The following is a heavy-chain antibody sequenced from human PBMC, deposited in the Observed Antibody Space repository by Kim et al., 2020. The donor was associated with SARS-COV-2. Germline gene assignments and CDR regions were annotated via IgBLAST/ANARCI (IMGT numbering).Heavy chain of an antibody. V-gene: IGHV3-21*01. D-gene: IGHD2-2*01. CDR3: ARDLRPAKTGNFDY. Sequence: ADSVKGRFTISRDNAKNSLYLQMNSLRAEDTAVYYCARDLRPAKTGNFDYWGQGTLVTVSS. J-gene: IGHJ4*02.